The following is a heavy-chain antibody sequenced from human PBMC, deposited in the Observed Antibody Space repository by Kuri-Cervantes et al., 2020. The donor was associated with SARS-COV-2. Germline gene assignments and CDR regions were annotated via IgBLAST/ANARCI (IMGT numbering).Heavy chain of an antibody. CDR1: GGSFNGYY. CDR3: ARGFEKGHRAPEYSSSLVVFDP. J-gene: IGHJ5*02. Sequence: ESLKISCAVYGGSFNGYYWSWIRQPPGKGLEWIGEINHSGSTNYNPSLKSRVIISVDTSKNQFSLKLSSVTAADTAVYCCARGFEKGHRAPEYSSSLVVFDPWGQGTLVTVSS. D-gene: IGHD6-6*01. V-gene: IGHV4-34*01. CDR2: INHSGST.